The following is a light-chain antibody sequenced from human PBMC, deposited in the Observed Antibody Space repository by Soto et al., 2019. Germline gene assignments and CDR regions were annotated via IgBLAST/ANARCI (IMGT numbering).Light chain of an antibody. CDR1: RPISNY. J-gene: IGKJ5*01. CDR3: QQSLTMPIT. Sequence: DIQMTQSPSSLSASVGDRVTITCRASRPISNYLAWYQQKPGKIPNLLIYAASTLQAGVPSRFSGSGSRTEFTLTIADLQPDDFGTYYCQQSLTMPITFGHGTRLEIK. V-gene: IGKV1-27*01. CDR2: AAS.